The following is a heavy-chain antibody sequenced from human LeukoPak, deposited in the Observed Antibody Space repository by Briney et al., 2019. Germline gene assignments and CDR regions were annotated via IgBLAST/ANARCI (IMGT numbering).Heavy chain of an antibody. Sequence: SETLSLTCTVSGGSLSSSSYYWSWIRQPAGKGLEWIGRIYTSGSTNYNPSLKSRVTMSVDTSKNQFSLKLSSVTAADTAVYYCARDWTYYGDYTGTPANWFDPWGQGTLVTVSS. J-gene: IGHJ5*02. CDR2: IYTSGST. D-gene: IGHD4-17*01. CDR3: ARDWTYYGDYTGTPANWFDP. CDR1: GGSLSSSSYY. V-gene: IGHV4-61*02.